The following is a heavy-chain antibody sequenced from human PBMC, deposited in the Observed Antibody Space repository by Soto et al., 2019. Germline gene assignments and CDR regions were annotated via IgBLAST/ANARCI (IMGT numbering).Heavy chain of an antibody. CDR2: IIPIFGTP. Sequence: QVQLVQSGAEVKKSGSSVKVSCKASGGTFSTYTFSWVRQAPGQGLEWMGRIIPIFGTPYYAQKFQGRVTITADKSTSTVYMELSSLGSDDTAVYFCARGLECRGYCLDKPTWFGPWGQGPLVTVSS. J-gene: IGHJ5*02. V-gene: IGHV1-69*06. D-gene: IGHD2-15*01. CDR1: GGTFSTYT. CDR3: ARGLECRGYCLDKPTWFGP.